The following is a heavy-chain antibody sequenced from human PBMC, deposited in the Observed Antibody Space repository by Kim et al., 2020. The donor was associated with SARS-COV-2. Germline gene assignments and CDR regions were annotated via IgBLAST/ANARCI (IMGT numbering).Heavy chain of an antibody. V-gene: IGHV4-31*03. CDR2: IYYTGST. Sequence: SETLSLTCTVSGASISSGGYYWSWIRQHPGKGLEWIGYIYYTGSTYYNPSLKSRVTISVDTSKNQFSLKLNSMTAADTAVYYCARDGWKAAAGYRESNWGRGALVTVSS. D-gene: IGHD6-13*01. CDR3: ARDGWKAAAGYRESN. CDR1: GASISSGGYY. J-gene: IGHJ4*02.